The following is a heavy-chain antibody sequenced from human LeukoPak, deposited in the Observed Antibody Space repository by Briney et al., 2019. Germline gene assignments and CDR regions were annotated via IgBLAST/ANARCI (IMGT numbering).Heavy chain of an antibody. V-gene: IGHV3-7*01. CDR2: IKFDGTEI. J-gene: IGHJ3*02. Sequence: GGSLRLSCAASDLTLSRYWMSWVRQTPGKGLEWLAHIKFDGTEIYCLDSVKGRFTISRDNARNTLNLQMNSLRADDTAVYYCARGVPAFDIWGQGTMVTVSS. D-gene: IGHD1-1*01. CDR3: ARGVPAFDI. CDR1: DLTLSRYW.